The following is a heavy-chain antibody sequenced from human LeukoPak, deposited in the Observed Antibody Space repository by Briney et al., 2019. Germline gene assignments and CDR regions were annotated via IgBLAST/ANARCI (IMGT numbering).Heavy chain of an antibody. CDR3: ATNTAMGYFDY. V-gene: IGHV3-23*01. CDR1: GFTFSSYA. D-gene: IGHD5-18*01. Sequence: PGGSLRLSCAASGFTFSSYAMSWVCQAPGKGLEWVSAISGSGGSTYYADSVKGGFTISRDNPKNTLYLQMNSLRAEDTAVYYCATNTAMGYFDYWGQGTLVTVSS. CDR2: ISGSGGST. J-gene: IGHJ4*02.